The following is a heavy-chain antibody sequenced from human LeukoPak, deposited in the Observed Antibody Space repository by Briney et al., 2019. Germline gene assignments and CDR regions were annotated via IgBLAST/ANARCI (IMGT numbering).Heavy chain of an antibody. CDR2: IYHSGST. CDR3: ARGRIDYFDSSGYSGYFDY. D-gene: IGHD3-22*01. CDR1: GYSISSGYY. V-gene: IGHV4-38-2*01. J-gene: IGHJ4*02. Sequence: PSETLSLTCAVSGYSISSGYYWGWIRQPPGKGLEWIGSIYHSGSTYYNPSLESRVTISVDTSPNPFSLKLSSVTAADTAVYYCARGRIDYFDSSGYSGYFDYWGQGTLVTVSS.